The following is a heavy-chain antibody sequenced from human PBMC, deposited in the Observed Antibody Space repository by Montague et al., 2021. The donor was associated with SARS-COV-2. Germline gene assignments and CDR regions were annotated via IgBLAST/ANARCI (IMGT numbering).Heavy chain of an antibody. J-gene: IGHJ6*02. V-gene: IGHV4-39*07. CDR3: GLGRGFAVGNHYYYSYGLDV. CDR1: GSSIRSSSHF. CDR2: ISYSGST. D-gene: IGHD3-10*01. Sequence: SETLSLTCTVSGSSIRSSSHFWGWFRQPPGQRLEWIGTISYSGSTYYSPSLKSRVIISADTFKNQFSLNLRSVTAADTAVYFCGLGRGFAVGNHYYYSYGLDVWGQGTTVTVSS.